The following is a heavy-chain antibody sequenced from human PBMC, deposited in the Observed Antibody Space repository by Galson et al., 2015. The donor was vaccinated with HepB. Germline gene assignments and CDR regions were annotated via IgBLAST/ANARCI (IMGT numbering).Heavy chain of an antibody. V-gene: IGHV3-33*01. CDR1: GFTFSSYG. D-gene: IGHD1-26*01. CDR3: ARYSGLDDAFDI. CDR2: IWYDGSNK. Sequence: SLRLSCAASGFTFSSYGMHWVRQAPGKGLEWVAVIWYDGSNKYYADSVKGRFTISRDNSKNTLYLQMNSLRAEDTAVYYCARYSGLDDAFDIWGQGTMVTVSS. J-gene: IGHJ3*02.